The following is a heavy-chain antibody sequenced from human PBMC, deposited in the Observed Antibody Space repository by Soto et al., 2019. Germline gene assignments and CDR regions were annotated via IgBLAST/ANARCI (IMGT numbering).Heavy chain of an antibody. CDR1: GFTFSSYG. V-gene: IGHV3-30*18. D-gene: IGHD3-10*01. CDR2: ISYDGSNK. Sequence: GGSLRLSCAASGFTFSSYGMHWVRQAPGKGLEWVAVISYDGSNKYYADSVKGRFTISRDNSKNTLYLQMNSLRAEDTAVYYCAKEAGTMVRGVIITIYGMDVWGQGTTVTVSS. J-gene: IGHJ6*02. CDR3: AKEAGTMVRGVIITIYGMDV.